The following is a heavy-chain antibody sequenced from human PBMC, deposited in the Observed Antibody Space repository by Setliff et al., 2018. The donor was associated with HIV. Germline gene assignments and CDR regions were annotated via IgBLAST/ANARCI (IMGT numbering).Heavy chain of an antibody. CDR3: GRAPPYCSGGSCADY. CDR2: ISGGGSNT. CDR1: GFTFSTYA. V-gene: IGHV3-23*01. D-gene: IGHD2-15*01. Sequence: GGSLRLSCTVSGFTFSTYAMSWVRQAPGKGLEWVSAISGGGSNTYHADSVKGRFTISRDNAKNSLYLQMNNLRAEDTAVYYCGRAPPYCSGGSCADYWGQGTLVTVSS. J-gene: IGHJ4*02.